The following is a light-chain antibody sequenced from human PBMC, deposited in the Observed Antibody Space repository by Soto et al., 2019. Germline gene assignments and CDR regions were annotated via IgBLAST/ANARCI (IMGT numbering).Light chain of an antibody. CDR3: QQRSNWPMST. CDR2: DAS. V-gene: IGKV3-11*01. CDR1: QGVSSS. J-gene: IGKJ5*01. Sequence: EVVLTQSPATLSLSPGERATLSCRASQGVSSSLAWYQQKHGQAPRLLIYDASNRATGIPARFSGSGSGTDFTPTISSLEPEDFAVYYCQQRSNWPMSTFGQGTRLEIK.